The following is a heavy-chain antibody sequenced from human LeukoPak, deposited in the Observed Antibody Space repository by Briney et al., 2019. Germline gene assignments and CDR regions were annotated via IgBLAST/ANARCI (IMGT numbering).Heavy chain of an antibody. CDR1: GGTFSRYA. D-gene: IGHD6-19*01. CDR2: IIPIFGTA. J-gene: IGHJ4*02. CDR3: ARGYSSGWPFDY. V-gene: IGHV1-69*13. Sequence: ASVKVSCKASGGTFSRYAISWVRQAPGQGLEWMGGIIPIFGTANHAQKFQGRVTITADESTSTAYMELSSLRSEDTAVYYCARGYSSGWPFDYWGQGTLVTVSS.